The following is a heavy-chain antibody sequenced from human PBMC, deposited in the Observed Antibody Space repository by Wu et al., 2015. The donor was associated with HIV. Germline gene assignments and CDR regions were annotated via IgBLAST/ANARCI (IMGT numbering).Heavy chain of an antibody. CDR1: GYTFINYG. V-gene: IGHV1-18*01. CDR2: MNPRNGYI. Sequence: LVQSAPEVKKPGASVKVSCKASGYTFINYGIHWVRQAPGQRLEWMGWMNPRNGYIKPAQRFQDRITLSTTNSAHTAFMELKNLTSDDAAIYFCARVQFDPKYYTYFDLWGQGTLVTVSS. CDR3: ARVQFDPKYYTYFDL. D-gene: IGHD3-10*01. J-gene: IGHJ5*01.